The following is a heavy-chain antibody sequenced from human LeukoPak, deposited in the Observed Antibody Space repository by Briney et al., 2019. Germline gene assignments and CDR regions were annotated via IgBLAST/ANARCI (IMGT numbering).Heavy chain of an antibody. J-gene: IGHJ6*02. V-gene: IGHV1-2*06. Sequence: ASVKVSCKASGYTFTGYYMHWVRQAPGQGLEWMGRINPNSGGTNYAQKFQGRVTMTRDTSISTAYMELSRLRSDDTAVYYCARAHSTVTLYYYYYYGMDVWGQGTTVTVSS. CDR1: GYTFTGYY. CDR3: ARAHSTVTLYYYYYYGMDV. D-gene: IGHD4-17*01. CDR2: INPNSGGT.